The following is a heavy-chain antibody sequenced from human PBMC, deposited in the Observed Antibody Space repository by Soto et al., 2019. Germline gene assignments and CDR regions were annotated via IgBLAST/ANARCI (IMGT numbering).Heavy chain of an antibody. CDR1: GYTFTGYY. Sequence: GASVKVSCKASGYTFTGYYMHWVRQAPGQGLEWMGWINPNSGGTNYAQKFQGRVTMTRDTSISTAYMELSRLRYDDTAVYYCATTDKVGDGYNSIFYYYYYGMDVWGQGTTVTVSS. CDR2: INPNSGGT. CDR3: ATTDKVGDGYNSIFYYYYYGMDV. J-gene: IGHJ6*02. D-gene: IGHD5-12*01. V-gene: IGHV1-2*02.